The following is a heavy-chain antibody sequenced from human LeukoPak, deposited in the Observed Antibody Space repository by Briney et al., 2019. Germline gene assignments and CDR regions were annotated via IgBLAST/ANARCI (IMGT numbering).Heavy chain of an antibody. V-gene: IGHV4-39*01. Sequence: TSETLSLTCTVSGNSIRSSSYYWGWIRQSQEKGLEWIGSIYYSGSTYYSASFKSRVTISVDTSQNQFSLKLRSVTAADRSVYYCASRYYYDTRGYFLHWGQGTLVTVSS. CDR1: GNSIRSSSYY. CDR2: IYYSGST. D-gene: IGHD3-22*01. J-gene: IGHJ1*01. CDR3: ASRYYYDTRGYFLH.